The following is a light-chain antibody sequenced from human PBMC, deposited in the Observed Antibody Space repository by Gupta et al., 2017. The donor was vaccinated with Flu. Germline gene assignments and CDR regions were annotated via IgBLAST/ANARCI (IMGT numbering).Light chain of an antibody. V-gene: IGKV1-5*03. CDR2: KAS. CDR3: QQYNSHGT. J-gene: IGKJ1*01. CDR1: QSISSW. Sequence: DIQMTQSPSTLSASVGDRVTITCRASQSISSWLAWYQQKPGKAPKLLIYKASSLESGVPSRFSGSGSGTEFTLTISSLQPDDFATYYCQQYNSHGTVGQGTKVEIK.